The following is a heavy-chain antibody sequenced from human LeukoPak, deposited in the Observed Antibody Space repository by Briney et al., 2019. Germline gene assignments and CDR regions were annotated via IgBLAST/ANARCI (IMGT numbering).Heavy chain of an antibody. V-gene: IGHV1-69*05. CDR3: AREDEGGDEAGLYYYMDV. J-gene: IGHJ6*03. Sequence: SVKVSCKASGGTFSSYAISWVRQAPGQGLEWMGGIIPIFGTANYAQKFQGRVTITTDESTSTAYMELSSLRSEDTAVYYCAREDEGGDEAGLYYYMDVWGKGTTVTVSS. D-gene: IGHD2-21*01. CDR2: IIPIFGTA. CDR1: GGTFSSYA.